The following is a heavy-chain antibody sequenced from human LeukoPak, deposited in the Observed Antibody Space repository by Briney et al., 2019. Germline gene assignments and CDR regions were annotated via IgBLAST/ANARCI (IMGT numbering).Heavy chain of an antibody. D-gene: IGHD3-10*01. Sequence: GGSLRHSCAASGFTFSSYWMSWVRQAPGKGLEWVANIKQDGSEKYYVDSVKGRFTISRDNAKNSLYLQMNSLRAEDTAVYYCARDHVAGGSGSYYHSPWGQGTLVTVSS. CDR3: ARDHVAGGSGSYYHSP. V-gene: IGHV3-7*03. CDR1: GFTFSSYW. J-gene: IGHJ5*02. CDR2: IKQDGSEK.